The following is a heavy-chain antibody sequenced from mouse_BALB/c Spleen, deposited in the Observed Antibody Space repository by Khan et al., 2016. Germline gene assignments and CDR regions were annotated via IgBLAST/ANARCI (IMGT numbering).Heavy chain of an antibody. CDR1: GFTFSSYG. Sequence: EVELVESGGDLVKPGGSLKLSCAASGFTFSSYGMSWVRQTPDKRLEWVATISSGGSYTYYPDSVKGRFTISRDNAKNTQYLQLSSLKSEDTAMYYCARHDGYYFDYWGQGTTLTVSS. CDR2: ISSGGSYT. V-gene: IGHV5-6*01. D-gene: IGHD2-3*01. CDR3: ARHDGYYFDY. J-gene: IGHJ2*01.